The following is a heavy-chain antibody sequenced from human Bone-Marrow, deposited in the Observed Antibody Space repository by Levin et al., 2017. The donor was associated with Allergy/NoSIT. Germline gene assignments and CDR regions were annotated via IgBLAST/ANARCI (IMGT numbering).Heavy chain of an antibody. CDR3: VARSNGMDV. Sequence: GGSLRLSCAASEFIVSSNYMSWVRQAPGKGLDWVSVIYSGGSAYYAESVKGRFTITRDNSKNTLYLQMNSLRAEDTAVYYCVARSNGMDVWGQGTTVTVSS. D-gene: IGHD5-12*01. V-gene: IGHV3-66*01. J-gene: IGHJ6*02. CDR1: EFIVSSNY. CDR2: IYSGGSA.